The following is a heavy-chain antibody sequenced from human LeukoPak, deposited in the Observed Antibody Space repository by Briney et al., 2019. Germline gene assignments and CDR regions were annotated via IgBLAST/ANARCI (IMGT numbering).Heavy chain of an antibody. J-gene: IGHJ4*02. CDR3: ASGEWLPPRFDY. V-gene: IGHV4-31*03. D-gene: IGHD3-3*01. Sequence: SETLSLTCTVSGGSISSGGYYWSWIRQHPGKGLEWIGYIYYSGSTYYNPSLKSRVTISVDTSKNQFSLKLSSVTAADTAVYYCASGEWLPPRFDYWGQGTLVTVSS. CDR1: GGSISSGGYY. CDR2: IYYSGST.